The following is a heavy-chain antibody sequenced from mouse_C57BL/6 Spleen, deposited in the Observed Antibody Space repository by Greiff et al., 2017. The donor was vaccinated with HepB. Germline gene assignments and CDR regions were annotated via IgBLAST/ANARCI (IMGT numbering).Heavy chain of an antibody. CDR1: GFTFSSYA. V-gene: IGHV5-4*01. D-gene: IGHD3-1*01. J-gene: IGHJ4*01. Sequence: EVKLVESGGGLVKPGGSLKLSCAASGFTFSSYAMSWVRQTPEKRLEWVATISDGGSYTYYPDNVKGRFTISRDNAKKNLYLQMSHLKSEDTAMYYCARDGASRDYYAMDYWGQGTSVTVSS. CDR2: ISDGGSYT. CDR3: ARDGASRDYYAMDY.